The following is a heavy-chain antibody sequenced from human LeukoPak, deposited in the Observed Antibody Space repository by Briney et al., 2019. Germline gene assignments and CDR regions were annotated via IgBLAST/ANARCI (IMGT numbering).Heavy chain of an antibody. Sequence: VASVKVSCKASGYTFTASGLCWVRQAPGQGLEWMGWINPNSGGTNYAQKFQGRVTMTRDTSISTAYMELSRLRSDDTAVYYCARAHPECSGGSCYFLLDPWGQGTLVTVSS. CDR2: INPNSGGT. J-gene: IGHJ5*02. V-gene: IGHV1-2*02. CDR3: ARAHPECSGGSCYFLLDP. CDR1: GYTFTASG. D-gene: IGHD2-15*01.